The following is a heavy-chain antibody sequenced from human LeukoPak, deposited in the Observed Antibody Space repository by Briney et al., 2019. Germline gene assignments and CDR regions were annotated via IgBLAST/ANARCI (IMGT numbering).Heavy chain of an antibody. Sequence: PGGSLRLSCAASGFTFSSYAMSWVRQPPGKGLEWIGEIYHSGSTNYNPSLKSRVTISVDTSKKQFSLKLRSVTAADTAVYYCARDSGSNGFDIWGQGTMVTVSS. D-gene: IGHD3-22*01. CDR1: GFTFSSYAM. V-gene: IGHV4-4*02. CDR2: IYHSGST. CDR3: ARDSGSNGFDI. J-gene: IGHJ3*02.